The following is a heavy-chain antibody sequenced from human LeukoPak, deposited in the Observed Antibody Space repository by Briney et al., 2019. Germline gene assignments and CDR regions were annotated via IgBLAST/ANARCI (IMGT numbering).Heavy chain of an antibody. D-gene: IGHD6-13*01. V-gene: IGHV3-21*01. CDR2: ISSSSSYI. CDR3: ARVYSSSWSNWFDP. CDR1: GFTFSSYS. Sequence: KPGGSLRLSCAASGFTFSSYSVNWVRQAPGKGLEWVSSISSSSSYIYYADSVKGRFTISRDNAKNSLYLQMNSLRAEDTAVYYCARVYSSSWSNWFDPWGQGTLVTVSS. J-gene: IGHJ5*02.